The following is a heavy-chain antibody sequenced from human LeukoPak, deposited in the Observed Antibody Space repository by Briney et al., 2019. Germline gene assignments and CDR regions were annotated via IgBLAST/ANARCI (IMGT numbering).Heavy chain of an antibody. V-gene: IGHV4-39*07. CDR2: IYYRGSS. Sequence: SETLSLTCSVSGGSISSSVHYWAWIRQPPGKGLEWIAFIYYRGSSYYNPSLKSRVTISVDTSKNQFSLKLSSVTAADTAVYYCARREYSSSSFDYWGQGTLVTVSS. D-gene: IGHD6-13*01. J-gene: IGHJ4*02. CDR3: ARREYSSSSFDY. CDR1: GGSISSSVHY.